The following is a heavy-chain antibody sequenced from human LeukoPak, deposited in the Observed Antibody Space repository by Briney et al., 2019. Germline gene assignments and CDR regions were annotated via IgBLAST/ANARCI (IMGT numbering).Heavy chain of an antibody. D-gene: IGHD4-17*01. J-gene: IGHJ4*02. CDR1: GYNFDTYW. CDR2: VYPDDSDA. Sequence: GESLKISCKASGYNFDTYWIGWVRQMPGKGLEGMGIVYPDDSDARYNPSFQDRVTVSADKSISTAYLQWSSLKASDTAMYYCARPGTTVSSFDYWGQGTLVTVSS. CDR3: ARPGTTVSSFDY. V-gene: IGHV5-51*01.